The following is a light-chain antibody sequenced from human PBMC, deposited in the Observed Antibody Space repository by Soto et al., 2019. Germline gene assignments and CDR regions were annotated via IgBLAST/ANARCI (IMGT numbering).Light chain of an antibody. J-gene: IGLJ2*01. Sequence: QSVLTQPPSVSGAPGQRVTISCTGSSSNIGAGYDVHWYQQLPGTAPKLLIYGNSNRPSGVPDRFSGSKSGTSASLAITGLQAEDEADYYCQSYDSGLSGPVVFGGGNKVTVL. V-gene: IGLV1-40*01. CDR2: GNS. CDR3: QSYDSGLSGPVV. CDR1: SSNIGAGYD.